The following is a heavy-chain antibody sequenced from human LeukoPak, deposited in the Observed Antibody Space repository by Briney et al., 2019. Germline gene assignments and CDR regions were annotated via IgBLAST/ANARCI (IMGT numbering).Heavy chain of an antibody. J-gene: IGHJ4*02. D-gene: IGHD3-22*01. V-gene: IGHV4-4*02. CDR1: GGSISGSNW. CDR2: IYQSGAT. Sequence: TSETLSLTCAVSGGSISGSNWWSWVRQPPGKGLEWIGEIYQSGATNYNPVFKSRVTISLDKSKNQFSLKVTSVTAADTAVYYCARRNYYDSTGYFDSWGQGTLVTASS. CDR3: ARRNYYDSTGYFDS.